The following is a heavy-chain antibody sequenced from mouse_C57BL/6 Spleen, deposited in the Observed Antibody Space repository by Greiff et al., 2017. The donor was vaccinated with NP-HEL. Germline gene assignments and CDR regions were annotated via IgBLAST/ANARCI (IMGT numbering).Heavy chain of an antibody. D-gene: IGHD2-5*01. CDR1: GYTFTSYW. Sequence: QVQLQQPGAELVRPGSSVKLSRKASGYTFTSYWMEWVKQRPGQGLEWIGNIYPSDSETHYNQKFKDKATLTVDKSSSTAYMQLCSLTSEDSAVYYCARSAYSNYFSYWGQGTLVTVSA. CDR3: ARSAYSNYFSY. CDR2: IYPSDSET. J-gene: IGHJ3*01. V-gene: IGHV1-61*01.